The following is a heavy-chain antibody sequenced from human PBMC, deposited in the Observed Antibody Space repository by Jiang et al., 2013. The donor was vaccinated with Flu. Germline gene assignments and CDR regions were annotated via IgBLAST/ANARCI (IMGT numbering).Heavy chain of an antibody. V-gene: IGHV4-59*01. CDR2: IHHSGSA. CDR3: ARDLVGYCGVDCSSY. Sequence: GLVKPSETLSLTCTVSGGSITSYYWTWIRQPPGKGLEWIGYIHHSGSANYSPSLKSRVTMSVDTSKNQFSLKLNSVTAADTAVYYCARDLVGYCGVDCSSYRGQGTLVTVPS. J-gene: IGHJ4*02. CDR1: GGSITSYY. D-gene: IGHD2-21*02.